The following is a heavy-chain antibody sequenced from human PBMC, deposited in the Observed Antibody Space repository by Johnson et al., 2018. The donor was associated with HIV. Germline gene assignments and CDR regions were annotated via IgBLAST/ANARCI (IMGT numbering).Heavy chain of an antibody. D-gene: IGHD3-10*01. Sequence: VQLVESGGGLVQPGGSLRLSCAASGFTFSSYDMHWVRQTTGKGLEWVSVIDTAGDTYYAGPAKGRFTISRENAKKSLYLQMNSLRAGDTAVYYSARAGKWSGDAFDIWGQGTTVTVSS. CDR2: IDTAGDT. J-gene: IGHJ3*02. CDR3: ARAGKWSGDAFDI. CDR1: GFTFSSYD. V-gene: IGHV3-13*01.